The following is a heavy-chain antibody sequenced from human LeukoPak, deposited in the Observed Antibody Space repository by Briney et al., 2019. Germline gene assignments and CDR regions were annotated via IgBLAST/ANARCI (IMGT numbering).Heavy chain of an antibody. CDR2: TSGSGDDT. D-gene: IGHD2-15*01. CDR1: GFTFSSYG. J-gene: IGHJ4*02. Sequence: PGGSLRLSCVASGFTFSSYGMSWVRQAPGKGLEWVSSTSGSGDDTYYADSVKGRFTLSRDNSKNTLYLQMNSLRADDTAVYYCAKKRSSGGATQLDFWGQGTLVSVSS. CDR3: AKKRSSGGATQLDF. V-gene: IGHV3-23*01.